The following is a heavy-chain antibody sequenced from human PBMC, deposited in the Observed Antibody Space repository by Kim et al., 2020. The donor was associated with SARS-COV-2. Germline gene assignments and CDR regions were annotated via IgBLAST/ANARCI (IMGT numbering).Heavy chain of an antibody. Sequence: GGSLRLSCAASGFTFSSYAMHWVRQAPGKGLEWVAVISYDGSNKYYADSVKGRFTISRDNSKNTLYLQMNSLRAEDTAVYYCAREVYEGAFDIWGQGTMVTVSS. D-gene: IGHD2-8*01. CDR3: AREVYEGAFDI. CDR2: ISYDGSNK. V-gene: IGHV3-30-3*01. CDR1: GFTFSSYA. J-gene: IGHJ3*02.